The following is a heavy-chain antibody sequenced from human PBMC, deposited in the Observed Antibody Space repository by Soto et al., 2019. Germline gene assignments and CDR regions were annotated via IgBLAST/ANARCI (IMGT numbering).Heavy chain of an antibody. Sequence: ASVKVSCKGSGYTFTGYGITWVRQAPGQGLEWMGRIATYDDKTSYAQKLQGRVTMTTDTSTSTAYMELKSLRSDDTAVYYCVRDLDGSGSYYTDYWGQGTLVTVSS. V-gene: IGHV1-18*01. D-gene: IGHD3-10*01. CDR2: IATYDDKT. CDR3: VRDLDGSGSYYTDY. J-gene: IGHJ4*02. CDR1: GYTFTGYG.